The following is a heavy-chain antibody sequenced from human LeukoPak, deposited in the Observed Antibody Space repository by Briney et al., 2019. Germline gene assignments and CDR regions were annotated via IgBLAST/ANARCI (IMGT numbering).Heavy chain of an antibody. V-gene: IGHV3-23*01. CDR2: IGGSGGST. CDR3: AKLVEMATIFDY. J-gene: IGHJ4*02. CDR1: GFTFSSYA. Sequence: PGGSLRLSCAASGFTFSSYAMSWVRQAPGKGLEWVSAIGGSGGSTYYADSVKGRFTISRDNSKNTLYLQMNSLRAEDTAVYYCAKLVEMATIFDYWGQGTLVTVSS. D-gene: IGHD5-24*01.